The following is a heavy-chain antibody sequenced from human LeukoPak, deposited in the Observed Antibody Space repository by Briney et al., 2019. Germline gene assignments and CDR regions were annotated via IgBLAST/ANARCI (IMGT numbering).Heavy chain of an antibody. J-gene: IGHJ6*04. Sequence: PSETLSLTCAVYGGSFSGYYWSWLRQPPGKGLEWIGEINHSGSTNYNPSLKSRVTISVDTSKNQFSLKLTSVTAADTAVYYCARFVPRGWYDSPCYYGLDVWGKGTTVTVSS. CDR2: INHSGST. CDR1: GGSFSGYY. D-gene: IGHD6-19*01. V-gene: IGHV4-34*01. CDR3: ARFVPRGWYDSPCYYGLDV.